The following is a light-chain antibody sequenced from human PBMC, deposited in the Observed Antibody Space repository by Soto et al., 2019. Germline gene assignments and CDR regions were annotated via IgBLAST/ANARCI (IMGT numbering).Light chain of an antibody. CDR1: QSVSTRY. V-gene: IGKV3-20*01. J-gene: IGKJ2*01. Sequence: ESMLTQSRGTLSLSPGERATLSCRASQSVSTRYLAWYQQKPGQAPRLLIYGASIRATGIPDRFSGSGSGTDFTLTISRLEPEDFAVYYCHQFGSSPPAFTFGQGTKLEI. CDR3: HQFGSSPPAFT. CDR2: GAS.